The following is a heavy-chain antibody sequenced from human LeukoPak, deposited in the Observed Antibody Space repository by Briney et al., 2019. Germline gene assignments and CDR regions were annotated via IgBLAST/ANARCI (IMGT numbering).Heavy chain of an antibody. CDR3: ARDPLSYNWFDP. CDR2: IYHSGST. Sequence: SETLSLTCTVSGYSISSGYYWGWIRQPPGKGLEWIGSIYHSGSTYYNPSLKSRVTISVDTSKNQFSLKLSSVTAADTAVYYCARDPLSYNWFDPWGQGTLVTVSS. J-gene: IGHJ5*02. V-gene: IGHV4-38-2*02. CDR1: GYSISSGYY.